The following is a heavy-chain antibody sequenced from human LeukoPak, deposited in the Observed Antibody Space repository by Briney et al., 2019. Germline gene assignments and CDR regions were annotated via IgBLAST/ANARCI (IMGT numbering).Heavy chain of an antibody. CDR2: INHSGST. D-gene: IGHD3-16*02. CDR1: GGSFSGYY. Sequence: SETLSLTCAVYGGSFSGYYWSWIRQPPGKGLEWIGEINHSGSTNYNPSLKSRVTISVDTSMNQFSLKLSSVTAADTAVYYCARLSGPSGYWGQGTLVTVSS. CDR3: ARLSGPSGY. J-gene: IGHJ4*02. V-gene: IGHV4-34*01.